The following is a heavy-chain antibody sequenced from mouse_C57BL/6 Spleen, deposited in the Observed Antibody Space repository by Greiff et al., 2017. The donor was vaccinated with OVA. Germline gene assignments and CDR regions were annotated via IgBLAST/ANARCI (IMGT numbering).Heavy chain of an antibody. CDR2: IDPETGGT. D-gene: IGHD2-4*01. J-gene: IGHJ2*01. CDR3: TRWPIFDYDVHY. CDR1: GYTFTDYE. Sequence: QVQLQQSGAELVRPGASVTLSCKASGYTFTDYEMHWVKQTPVHGLEWIGAIDPETGGTAYNQKFKGKAILTADKSSSTAYMELRSLTSEDSAVYYCTRWPIFDYDVHYWGQGTTLTVSS. V-gene: IGHV1-15*01.